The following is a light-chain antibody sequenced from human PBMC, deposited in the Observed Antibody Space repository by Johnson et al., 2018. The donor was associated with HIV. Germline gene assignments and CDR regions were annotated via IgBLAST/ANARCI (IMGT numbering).Light chain of an antibody. Sequence: QSVLTQSPSVSAAPGQKVTISCSGSSSNIGSNYVSWYQQLPGTAPKLLIYDNNKRPSGIPDRFSGSKSSTSATLDITGLQTWDEADYFCGTWDSSLSAYVFGTGTKVNVL. J-gene: IGLJ1*01. CDR3: GTWDSSLSAYV. V-gene: IGLV1-51*01. CDR2: DNN. CDR1: SSNIGSNY.